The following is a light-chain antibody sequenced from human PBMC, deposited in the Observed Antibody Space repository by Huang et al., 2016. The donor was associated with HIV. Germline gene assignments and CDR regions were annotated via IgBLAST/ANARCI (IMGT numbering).Light chain of an antibody. J-gene: IGKJ1*01. CDR2: RSS. Sequence: EIVMTQSPATLSVSPGERATLSCRASQSVSSNLAWYQQKPGQAPRLLIYRSSTSVTGIPARFSGSVSGKEFTLTLSSLQSEDFAVYYCQQYDTWPRGTFGQGTKVEVK. CDR1: QSVSSN. CDR3: QQYDTWPRGT. V-gene: IGKV3-15*01.